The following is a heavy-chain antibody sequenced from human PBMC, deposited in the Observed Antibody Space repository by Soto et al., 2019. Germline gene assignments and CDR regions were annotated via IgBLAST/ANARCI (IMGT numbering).Heavy chain of an antibody. V-gene: IGHV3-7*05. CDR1: GFTFSSYW. CDR2: IKQDGSEK. D-gene: IGHD6-6*01. CDR3: ARDKLIAGLYSSSSWADY. J-gene: IGHJ4*02. Sequence: GGSLRLSCAASGFTFSSYWMSWVRQAPGKGLEWVANIKQDGSEKYYLDSVKGRFTISRDNAKNSLYLQMNSLRAEDTAVYYCARDKLIAGLYSSSSWADYWGQGTLVTVSS.